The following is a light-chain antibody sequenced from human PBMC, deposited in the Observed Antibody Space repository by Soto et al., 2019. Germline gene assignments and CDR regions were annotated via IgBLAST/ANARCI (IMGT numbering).Light chain of an antibody. CDR2: VAS. Sequence: IVLTHSPSTLSLSPLYRAALSFMASQSVSSYLAWYQQKPGQPPRLLIYVASTRATGIPARFSGSGSGTEFTLTISSLQSEDFAVYYCQQYSNWPRTFGQGTKVDIK. CDR1: QSVSSY. CDR3: QQYSNWPRT. J-gene: IGKJ1*01. V-gene: IGKV3-15*01.